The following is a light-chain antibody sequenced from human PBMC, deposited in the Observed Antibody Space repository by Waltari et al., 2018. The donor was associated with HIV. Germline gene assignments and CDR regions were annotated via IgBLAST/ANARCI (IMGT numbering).Light chain of an antibody. V-gene: IGLV1-40*01. CDR3: QSYDSSLSGSV. J-gene: IGLJ2*01. Sequence: QSVLTQSPSVSGAQGQRVVISCTGTKSNIGAGYDVHWYQQFPGTAPTLLIYANSNRPSGIPDRFSASKSDTSASLAISGLQAEDEADYYCQSYDSSLSGSVFGGGTKLTVL. CDR1: KSNIGAGYD. CDR2: ANS.